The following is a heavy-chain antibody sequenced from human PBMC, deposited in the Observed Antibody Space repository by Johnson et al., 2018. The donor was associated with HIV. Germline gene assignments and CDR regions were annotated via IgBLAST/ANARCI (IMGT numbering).Heavy chain of an antibody. CDR2: IRYDGSDK. D-gene: IGHD4-17*01. J-gene: IGHJ3*02. Sequence: QVQLVESGGGVVQPGGSLRLSCVASGFTFSRFGMHWVRQAPGKGLEWVAFIRYDGSDKYYADSVKGRFTISRDNSKNTLYLQMNSLRAEDTAVYYCALTDYGDYPQRVPDAFDIWGQGTMVTVSS. V-gene: IGHV3-30*02. CDR1: GFTFSRFG. CDR3: ALTDYGDYPQRVPDAFDI.